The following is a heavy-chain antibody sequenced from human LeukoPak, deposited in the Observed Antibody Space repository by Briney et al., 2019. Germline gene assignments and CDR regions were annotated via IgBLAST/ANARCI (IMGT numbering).Heavy chain of an antibody. CDR2: ISYDGSNT. CDR3: AKDPHSSGWYFTAFDH. J-gene: IGHJ4*02. V-gene: IGHV3-30*18. D-gene: IGHD6-19*01. Sequence: GGSLRLSCAASGFTFSNYGMHWVRQAPGKGLEWVAVISYDGSNTFYADSVKGRFTISRDNSKNTLYLQVNSLRAEDTAVYYCAKDPHSSGWYFTAFDHWGQGTLVTVSS. CDR1: GFTFSNYG.